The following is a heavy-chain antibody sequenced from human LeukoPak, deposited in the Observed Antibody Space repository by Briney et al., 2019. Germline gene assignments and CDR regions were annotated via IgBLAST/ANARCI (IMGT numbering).Heavy chain of an antibody. V-gene: IGHV4-34*01. D-gene: IGHD6-19*01. CDR2: IYHSGST. CDR1: GGSFSGYY. J-gene: IGHJ4*02. CDR3: ARDFEGSSGLFDY. Sequence: SETLSLTCAVYGGSFSGYYWSWIRQPPGKGLEWIGEIYHSGSTNYNPSLKSRVTISVGKSKNQFSLKLSSVTAADTAVYYCARDFEGSSGLFDYWGQGTLVTVSS.